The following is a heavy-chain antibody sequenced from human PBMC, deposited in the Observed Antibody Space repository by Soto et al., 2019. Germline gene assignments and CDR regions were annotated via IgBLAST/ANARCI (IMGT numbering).Heavy chain of an antibody. J-gene: IGHJ4*02. V-gene: IGHV3-30-3*01. CDR2: ISSDGSDK. D-gene: IGHD2-21*01. Sequence: QVQLVESGGGVVQPGRSLRLSCAASGFTFSSYAMHWVRQAPGKGLEWVAVISSDGSDKYYADSVKCRFTISRDNSKNTLYLQMNSLIGEDTAVYYCAREPQPATTVAVVIEYWGQGTLVTVSS. CDR3: AREPQPATTVAVVIEY. CDR1: GFTFSSYA.